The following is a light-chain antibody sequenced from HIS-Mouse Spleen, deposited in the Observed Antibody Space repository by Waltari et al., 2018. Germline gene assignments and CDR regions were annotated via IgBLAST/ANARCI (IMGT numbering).Light chain of an antibody. J-gene: IGKJ4*01. Sequence: DIQMTQSPSTLSASVGDRVTITCRASQRISSWLAWYQQKPGTAPKLLIYKASSLESGVPSRFSGSGSGTEFTLTISSLQPDDFATYYCQQYNSYSPLTFGGGTKVEIK. CDR2: KAS. CDR3: QQYNSYSPLT. V-gene: IGKV1-5*03. CDR1: QRISSW.